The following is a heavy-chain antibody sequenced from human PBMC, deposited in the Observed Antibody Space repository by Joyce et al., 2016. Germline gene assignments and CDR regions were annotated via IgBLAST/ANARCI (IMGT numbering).Heavy chain of an antibody. V-gene: IGHV4/OR15-8*02. J-gene: IGHJ2*01. CDR1: GGSVSRTYW. Sequence: VQLQESGPGLVKPSGTLSFTCVVSGGSVSRTYWWSWVRQPPGKGLQWIGEVYQTEYTNYNPSLRSRVTTSIDRSKNQFALKLSSVTAADTAVYYGARRPGTTAAYWYFDLWGRGTLVTVSS. D-gene: IGHD4-17*01. CDR3: ARRPGTTAAYWYFDL. CDR2: VYQTEYT.